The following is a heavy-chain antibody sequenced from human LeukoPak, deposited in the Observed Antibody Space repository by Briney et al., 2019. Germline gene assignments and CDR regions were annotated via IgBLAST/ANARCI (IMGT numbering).Heavy chain of an antibody. CDR2: INPNSGGT. CDR1: GYTFTGYY. Sequence: ASVKVSCKASGYTFTGYYMHWVLQAPGQGLEWMGWINPNSGGTNYAQKFQGRVTMTRDTSISTAYMELSRLRSDDTAVYYCAREDDIVVVAGYSSSSAYWGQGTLVTVSS. V-gene: IGHV1-2*02. CDR3: AREDDIVVVAGYSSSSAY. J-gene: IGHJ4*02. D-gene: IGHD6-13*01.